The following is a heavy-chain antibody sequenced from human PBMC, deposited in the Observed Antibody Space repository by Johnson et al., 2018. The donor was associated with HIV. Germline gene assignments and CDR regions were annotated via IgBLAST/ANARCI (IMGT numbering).Heavy chain of an antibody. V-gene: IGHV3-30*02. J-gene: IGHJ3*01. CDR1: GFTFSSYG. CDR2: IRFDGNNK. Sequence: QVQLVESGGGVVHPGGSLRLSCAASGFTFSSYGMHWVRQAPGKGLEWVSFIRFDGNNKYYADSVKGRFTISRDNSKKTLHLQMSSLRGDDTAIYYCAKVIALAGRPDAFDVWGRGTVVTVSS. D-gene: IGHD6-19*01. CDR3: AKVIALAGRPDAFDV.